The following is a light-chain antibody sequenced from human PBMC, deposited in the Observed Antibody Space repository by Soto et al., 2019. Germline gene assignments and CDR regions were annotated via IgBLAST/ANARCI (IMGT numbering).Light chain of an antibody. J-gene: IGLJ1*01. CDR2: EVS. V-gene: IGLV2-14*01. CDR3: SSYTSTSTLIV. CDR1: SSDVGGYNS. Sequence: QSALTQPASVSGSPGQSVTISCTGSSSDVGGYNSVSWYQQHPGKAPKLMISEVSNRPSGISNRFTGSKSGNTASLTISGSQAEDGANNYCSSYTSTSTLIVFGAGIKMTVL.